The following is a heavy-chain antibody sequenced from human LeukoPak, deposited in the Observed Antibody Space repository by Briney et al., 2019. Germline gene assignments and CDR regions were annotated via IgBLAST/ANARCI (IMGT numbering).Heavy chain of an antibody. CDR2: IYSGGRT. D-gene: IGHD6-13*01. CDR1: GFSVSSNY. J-gene: IGHJ4*02. CDR3: ARGDRAAAAFDS. V-gene: IGHV3-53*01. Sequence: PGGSLRLSCAASGFSVSSNYMNWVRQAPGKGLDWVSVIYSGGRTYYTDSVKGRFTISRDNSKNTLYLQMNNLRAEDTAVYYCARGDRAAAAFDSWGQGTLVTVSS.